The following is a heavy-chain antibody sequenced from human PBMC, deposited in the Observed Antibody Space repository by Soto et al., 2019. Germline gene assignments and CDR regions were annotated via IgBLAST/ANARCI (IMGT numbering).Heavy chain of an antibody. D-gene: IGHD3-10*01. Sequence: QVQLVQSGAEEKKPGASVKVSCKASGYTFSSYAMHWVRQAPGQRLEWMGWINAGNGNTKYSQKFQGRVTITRDTAASKAYMELSSLRSEDTAVYDCARGGPPIDYWGQGTLVTVSS. CDR3: ARGGPPIDY. V-gene: IGHV1-3*05. J-gene: IGHJ4*02. CDR1: GYTFSSYA. CDR2: INAGNGNT.